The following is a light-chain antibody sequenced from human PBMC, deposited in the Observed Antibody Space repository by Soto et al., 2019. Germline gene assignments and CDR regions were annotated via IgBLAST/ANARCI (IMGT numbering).Light chain of an antibody. J-gene: IGLJ1*01. V-gene: IGLV2-23*01. Sequence: QSVLTQPASMSGSPGQSITISCTVTGSDVRTYNLVSWYQQHPGKVPKLIIYEASKRPSGVSTRFSGSPPGNTASLTVSGLQAEDEADYYCCSYAADKTYVFGSGTKVTV. CDR2: EAS. CDR1: GSDVRTYNL. CDR3: CSYAADKTYV.